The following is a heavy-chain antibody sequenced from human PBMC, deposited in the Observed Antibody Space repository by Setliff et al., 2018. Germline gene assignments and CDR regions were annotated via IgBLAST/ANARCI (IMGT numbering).Heavy chain of an antibody. CDR2: IRQDGTNK. CDR3: AREVWNYYDKSWSGYADH. V-gene: IGHV3-7*03. Sequence: GGSLRLSCEAFGFTFNNYWMTWVRQAPGKGLEWVADIRQDGTNKYYADSVKGRFTISRDNAKNSLYLQMNSLRAEDTALYYCAREVWNYYDKSWSGYADHWGQGTLVTVSS. D-gene: IGHD3-3*01. CDR1: GFTFNNYW. J-gene: IGHJ4*02.